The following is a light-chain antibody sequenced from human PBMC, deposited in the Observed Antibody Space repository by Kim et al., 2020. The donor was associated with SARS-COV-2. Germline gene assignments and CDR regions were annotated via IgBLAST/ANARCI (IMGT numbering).Light chain of an antibody. CDR2: SNN. CDR1: SSNIGSNT. CDR3: AAWDDSLNYV. J-gene: IGLJ1*01. Sequence: PGQKFTISCSGSSSNIGSNTVNWYQQLPGTAPKLLIYSNNLRPSGVPDRFSGSKSGTSASLAISGLQSEDEADYYCAAWDDSLNYVFGTGTKVTVL. V-gene: IGLV1-44*01.